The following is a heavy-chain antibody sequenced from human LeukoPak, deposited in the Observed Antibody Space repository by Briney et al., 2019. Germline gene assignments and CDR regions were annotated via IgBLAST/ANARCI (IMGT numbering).Heavy chain of an antibody. J-gene: IGHJ4*02. CDR3: ARAGGDYYDSSAYPLDY. CDR2: INTGSGIT. D-gene: IGHD3-22*01. V-gene: IGHV1-3*04. CDR1: GYTFTVYA. Sequence: ASVKVSCKASGYTFTVYAIHWVCQAPGQRLEWVGWINTGSGITKYSQEFQGRVTITRDTSASTAYMELSSLRSEDTAVYYCARAGGDYYDSSAYPLDYWGQGTLVTVSS.